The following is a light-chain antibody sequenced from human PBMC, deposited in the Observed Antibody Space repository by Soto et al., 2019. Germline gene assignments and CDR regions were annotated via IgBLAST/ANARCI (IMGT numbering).Light chain of an antibody. CDR3: QQRSNWPT. CDR1: QRIXSN. V-gene: IGKV3-11*01. J-gene: IGKJ5*01. Sequence: IVLTQSPGTLSLSPGERVTLSCRASQRIXSNFVWYQEKPGQSPRVLIYXASTRATGIPAMFSGSGYGTDFTITISSLEPEDVEVYCCQQRSNWPTFGQGTRLEIK. CDR2: XAS.